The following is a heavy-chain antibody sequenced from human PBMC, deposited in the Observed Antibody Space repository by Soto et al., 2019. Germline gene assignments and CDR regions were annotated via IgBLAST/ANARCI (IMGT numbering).Heavy chain of an antibody. J-gene: IGHJ6*02. CDR1: GYTFTGYY. V-gene: IGHV1-2*04. D-gene: IGHD3-3*01. CDR2: INPNSGGT. Sequence: GASVKVSCKASGYTFTGYYMHWVRQAPGQGLEWMGWINPNSGGTNYAQKFQGWVTMTRDTSISTAYMELSRLRSDDTAVYYCARDRLRXLEWLAPNPHYYYGMDVWGQGTTVTVSS. CDR3: ARDRLRXLEWLAPNPHYYYGMDV.